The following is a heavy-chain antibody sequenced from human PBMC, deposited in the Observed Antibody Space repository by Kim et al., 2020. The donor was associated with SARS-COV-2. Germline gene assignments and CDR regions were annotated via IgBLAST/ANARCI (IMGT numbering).Heavy chain of an antibody. Sequence: GGSLRLSCVASGFTVSSNYMSWVRQAPGKGLEWVSVIYSGGSTYYVESVKGRFTISRDNSKNMLYLQMNSLRAEDTAVYYCAAQPWTRIAVTDPGWGQGTLVIVSS. J-gene: IGHJ4*02. V-gene: IGHV3-66*01. CDR2: IYSGGST. D-gene: IGHD6-19*01. CDR1: GFTVSSNY. CDR3: AAQPWTRIAVTDPG.